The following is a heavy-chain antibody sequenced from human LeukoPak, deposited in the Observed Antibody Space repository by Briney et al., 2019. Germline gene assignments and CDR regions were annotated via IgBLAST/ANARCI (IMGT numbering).Heavy chain of an antibody. CDR3: ARGIAAAGTPDY. CDR2: IIPIFGTA. CDR1: GGTFSSYA. D-gene: IGHD6-13*01. V-gene: IGHV1-69*13. J-gene: IGHJ4*02. Sequence: ASVKVSCKASGGTFSSYAISWVRQAPGQGLEWMGGIIPIFGTANYAQKFQGRVTITADESTSTAYMELSSLRSEDTAVYYCARGIAAAGTPDYWGQGTLVTVSS.